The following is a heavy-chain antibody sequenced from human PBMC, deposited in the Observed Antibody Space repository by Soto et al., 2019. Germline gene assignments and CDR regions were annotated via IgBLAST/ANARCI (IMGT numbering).Heavy chain of an antibody. Sequence: ASVKVSCKASGGTFSSYTISWVRQAPGQGLEWMGRIIPILGIANYAQKFQGRVTITADKSTSTAYMELGSLRSDDTALYYCARESGGLDPWGQGTLVTVSS. J-gene: IGHJ5*02. CDR1: GGTFSSYT. CDR3: ARESGGLDP. CDR2: IIPILGIA. V-gene: IGHV1-69*04.